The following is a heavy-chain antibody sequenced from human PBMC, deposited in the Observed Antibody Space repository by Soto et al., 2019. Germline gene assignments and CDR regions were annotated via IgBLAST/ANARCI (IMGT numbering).Heavy chain of an antibody. CDR3: ARSGCSGGSCYSYYFDY. D-gene: IGHD2-15*01. J-gene: IGHJ4*02. Sequence: QVQLVQSGAEVKKPGASVKVSCKASGYTFTSYRISWVRHAPGQGLEWMGWISAYNGNTNYAQKLQGRVTMTTDTSTSTAYMELRSLRSDDTAVYYCARSGCSGGSCYSYYFDYWGQGTLVTVSS. CDR2: ISAYNGNT. V-gene: IGHV1-18*01. CDR1: GYTFTSYR.